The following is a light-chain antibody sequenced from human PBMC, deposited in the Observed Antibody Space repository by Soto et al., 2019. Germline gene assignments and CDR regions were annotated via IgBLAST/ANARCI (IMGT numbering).Light chain of an antibody. Sequence: EIVLTQSPATLSVSPGERATLSCRASQSVSSNLAWYQQKPGQAPRLLIYGASTRATGIPARFSGSGSGTEGTITISSLQSEDFEVYYCQHYNYWPYTFGQGTKVDIK. V-gene: IGKV3-15*01. CDR3: QHYNYWPYT. J-gene: IGKJ2*01. CDR1: QSVSSN. CDR2: GAS.